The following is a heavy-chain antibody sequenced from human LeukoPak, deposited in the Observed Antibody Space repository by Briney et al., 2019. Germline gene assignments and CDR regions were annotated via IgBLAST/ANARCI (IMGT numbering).Heavy chain of an antibody. CDR2: IYSGGST. V-gene: IGHV3-53*01. CDR1: GFTVSSNY. D-gene: IGHD6-6*01. Sequence: PGGSLRLSCAASGFTVSSNYMSWVRQAPGKGLEWVSIIYSGGSTFYADSVKGRFTISRDNSKNTLYLQMNSLRAEDTAVYYCARESFAARWDWGQGTLVTVSS. J-gene: IGHJ4*02. CDR3: ARESFAARWD.